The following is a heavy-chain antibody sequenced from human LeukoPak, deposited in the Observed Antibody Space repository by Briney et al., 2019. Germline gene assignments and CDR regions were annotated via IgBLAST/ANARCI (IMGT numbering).Heavy chain of an antibody. CDR3: ATSGSSGWYNHKQGFDP. D-gene: IGHD6-19*01. CDR1: GYSFTSYW. V-gene: IGHV5-51*01. Sequence: GESLKISCKGSGYSFTSYWIGWVRQMPGKGLEWMGIIYPGDSDTRYSPSFQGQVTLSADKTISTAYLQWSSPKASDTAMYNSATSGSSGWYNHKQGFDPWGQGTLVTASS. J-gene: IGHJ5*02. CDR2: IYPGDSDT.